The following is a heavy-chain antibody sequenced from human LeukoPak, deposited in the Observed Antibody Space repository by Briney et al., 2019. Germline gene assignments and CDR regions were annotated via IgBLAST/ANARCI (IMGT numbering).Heavy chain of an antibody. J-gene: IGHJ4*02. CDR2: IISSSSFI. D-gene: IGHD3-10*01. V-gene: IGHV3-21*01. CDR3: ARDPGLRYFDY. CDR1: GFTFSTDT. Sequence: GGSLRLSCAASGFTFSTDTMNWVRQAPGQGLEWVSSIISSSSFIYYADSVKGRFTISRDNAKNSLYLQMNSLRAEDTAVYYCARDPGLRYFDYWGQGTLVTVSS.